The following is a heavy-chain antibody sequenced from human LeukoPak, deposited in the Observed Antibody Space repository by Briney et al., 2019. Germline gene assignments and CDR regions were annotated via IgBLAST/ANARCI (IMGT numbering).Heavy chain of an antibody. CDR2: ISGSGGDT. V-gene: IGHV3-23*01. J-gene: IGHJ6*03. D-gene: IGHD3-10*01. CDR1: GFIFSSYA. CDR3: AKRGYGSGSYYYDYYYMDV. Sequence: GGSLRLSCAASGFIFSSYALNWVRQAPGKGLEWVSAISGSGGDTYYADSVKGRFTISRDNSKNTLYLQMNSLRAEDTAVYHCAKRGYGSGSYYYDYYYMDVWGKGTTVTVSS.